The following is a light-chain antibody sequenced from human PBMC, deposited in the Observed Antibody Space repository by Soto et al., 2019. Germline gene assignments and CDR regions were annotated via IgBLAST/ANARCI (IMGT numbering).Light chain of an antibody. J-gene: IGLJ1*01. Sequence: QSVLTQPASVSGSPGQSITISCTGTSSDVGGYNYVSWYQQHPGEAPKLMIYEVTNRPSGVSNRFSGSKSGNTASLTISGLQAEDEADYYCSSYASDSTYVFGTGTKVTVL. CDR2: EVT. V-gene: IGLV2-14*01. CDR1: SSDVGGYNY. CDR3: SSYASDSTYV.